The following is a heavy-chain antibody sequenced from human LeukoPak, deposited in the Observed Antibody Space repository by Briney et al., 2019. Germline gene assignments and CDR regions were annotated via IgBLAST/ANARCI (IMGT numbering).Heavy chain of an antibody. CDR3: ARDGGSYYDSSGYSDY. CDR1: GYTFTSYG. CDR2: ISAYNGNT. Sequence: ASVKVSCKASGYTFTSYGISWVRQAPGQGLEWMGWISAYNGNTNYAQKLQGRVTMTTDTSTSTAYMELNSLRSEDTAVYYCARDGGSYYDSSGYSDYWGQGTLVTVSS. V-gene: IGHV1-18*01. J-gene: IGHJ4*02. D-gene: IGHD3-22*01.